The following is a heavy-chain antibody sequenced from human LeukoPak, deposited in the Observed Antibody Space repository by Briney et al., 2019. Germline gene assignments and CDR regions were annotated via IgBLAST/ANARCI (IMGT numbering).Heavy chain of an antibody. D-gene: IGHD3-3*01. J-gene: IGHJ4*02. CDR1: GLTLSSYW. CDR3: ARSNCDFWSAPWVYFDF. CDR2: TKQYGREQ. Sequence: GESLTLSCSASGLTLSSYWMRWVRQAARKGLDWVANTKQYGREQYSVDSVNGRFTISRDNAKTSLYLQMNSLRADDTAVYYCARSNCDFWSAPWVYFDFWGQGTMVTVSS. V-gene: IGHV3-7*01.